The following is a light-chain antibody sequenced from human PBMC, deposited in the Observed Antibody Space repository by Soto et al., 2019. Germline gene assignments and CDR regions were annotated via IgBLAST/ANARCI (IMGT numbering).Light chain of an antibody. Sequence: EIVLTQSPATLSLSPGERATLSCRASQSLSNYLAWYQQKPGQAPRLLIYDASNRATGIPARFSGSGSGTDFTLTISSLEPEDFAVYYCQQRSNWPPLFGPGTKVDIK. CDR1: QSLSNY. V-gene: IGKV3-11*01. CDR3: QQRSNWPPL. J-gene: IGKJ3*01. CDR2: DAS.